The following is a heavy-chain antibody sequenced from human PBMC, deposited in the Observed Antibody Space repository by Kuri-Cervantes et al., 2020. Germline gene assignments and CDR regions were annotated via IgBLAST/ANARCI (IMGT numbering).Heavy chain of an antibody. Sequence: GESLMISCEGSGFTFSRGTLNWVRQAPGKGLEWLSSISGSSSLRYYSDSVKGRFTISRDNAQNSVYLQLNSLRVDDTATYYCVRGDARDLWGQGTQVTVSS. D-gene: IGHD2-21*02. J-gene: IGHJ4*02. CDR1: GFTFSRGT. V-gene: IGHV3-21*01. CDR3: VRGDARDL. CDR2: ISGSSSLR.